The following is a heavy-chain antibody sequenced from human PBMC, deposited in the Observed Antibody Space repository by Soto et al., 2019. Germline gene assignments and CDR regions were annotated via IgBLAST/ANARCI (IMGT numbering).Heavy chain of an antibody. V-gene: IGHV3-7*01. CDR1: GFTFSTYW. D-gene: IGHD6-13*01. CDR2: IKQDGSEK. Sequence: EVQLVESGGGLVQPGGSLRLSCAASGFTFSTYWMSWVRQAPGKGLEWVANIKQDGSEKYYVDSVKGRFTISRDNAKNSLYVQMNSLRAEDTAVYYCARHSSRDAFEIWGQGTMVTVSS. CDR3: ARHSSRDAFEI. J-gene: IGHJ3*02.